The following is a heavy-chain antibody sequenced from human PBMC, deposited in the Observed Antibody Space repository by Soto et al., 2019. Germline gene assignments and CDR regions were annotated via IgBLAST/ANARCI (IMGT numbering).Heavy chain of an antibody. CDR1: GGSISSSSYY. J-gene: IGHJ6*02. Sequence: SETLSLTCTVSGGSISSSSYYWGWIRQPPGKGLEWIGSIYYSGSTYYNPSLKSRVTISVDTPKNQFSLKLSSVTAADTAVYYCASNIAVAGGYYYYGMDVWGQGTTVTVSS. V-gene: IGHV4-39*01. CDR3: ASNIAVAGGYYYYGMDV. D-gene: IGHD6-19*01. CDR2: IYYSGST.